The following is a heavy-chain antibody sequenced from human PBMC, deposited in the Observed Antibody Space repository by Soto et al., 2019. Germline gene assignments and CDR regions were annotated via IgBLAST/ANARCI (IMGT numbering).Heavy chain of an antibody. V-gene: IGHV5-10-1*01. CDR1: GYIFTNYW. CDR3: ARHRGPLPSSYDYPFEYSYYGMDV. CDR2: IDPSDSYT. J-gene: IGHJ6*02. Sequence: PGESLTISCRGSGYIFTNYWISWVRQMPGKGLEWMGRIDPSDSYTNYSPSFQGHVTISADKSISTAYLQWSSLKASDTAMYYCARHRGPLPSSYDYPFEYSYYGMDVWGQGTTVTVSS. D-gene: IGHD3-16*01.